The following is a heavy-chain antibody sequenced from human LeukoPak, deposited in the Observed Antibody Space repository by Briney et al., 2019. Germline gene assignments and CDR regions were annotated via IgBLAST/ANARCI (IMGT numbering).Heavy chain of an antibody. CDR3: ARIDGNTAFLDY. CDR1: GFTFSSYS. D-gene: IGHD4-23*01. Sequence: YPGGSLRLSCAASGFTFSSYSMNWVRQAPGKGLEWVSSISSSSSYIYYADSVKGRFTISRDNAKNSLYLQMNSLRAEDTAVYYCARIDGNTAFLDYWGQGTLVTVSS. J-gene: IGHJ4*02. CDR2: ISSSSSYI. V-gene: IGHV3-21*01.